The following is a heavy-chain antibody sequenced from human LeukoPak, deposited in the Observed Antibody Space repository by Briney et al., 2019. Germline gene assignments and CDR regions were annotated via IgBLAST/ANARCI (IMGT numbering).Heavy chain of an antibody. CDR3: AKPARVGAVDY. D-gene: IGHD6-13*01. CDR1: GFTFSSYE. V-gene: IGHV3-48*03. CDR2: ISSSGSTI. J-gene: IGHJ4*02. Sequence: PGGPLRLSCAASGFTFSSYEMNWVRQAPGKGLEWVSYISSSGSTIYYADSVKGRFTISRDNAKNSLYLQMNSLRAEDTAIYYCAKPARVGAVDYWGQGTLVTVSS.